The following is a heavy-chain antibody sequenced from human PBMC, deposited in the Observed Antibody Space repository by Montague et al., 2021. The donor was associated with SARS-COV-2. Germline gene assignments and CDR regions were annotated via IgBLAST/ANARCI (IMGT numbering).Heavy chain of an antibody. D-gene: IGHD3-22*01. CDR1: DESFSDYS. Sequence: ETLSLTCAVYDESFSDYSWTWIRQPPGKGLEWIGEINHRGSTNYNPSLKSRVTISVDTSKNQFSLKMTSVTAADTAVYYCAGGRQHINMVVVVVTGGEYYFDFWGQGTLVAVSS. J-gene: IGHJ4*02. CDR3: AGGRQHINMVVVVVTGGEYYFDF. V-gene: IGHV4-34*01. CDR2: INHRGST.